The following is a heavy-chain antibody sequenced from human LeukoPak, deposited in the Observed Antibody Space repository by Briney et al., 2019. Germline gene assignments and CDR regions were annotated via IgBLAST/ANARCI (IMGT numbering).Heavy chain of an antibody. V-gene: IGHV3-7*01. CDR2: IKQDGSEK. J-gene: IGHJ5*02. D-gene: IGHD6-19*01. CDR3: ARWWIKQWLAWFDP. Sequence: GGSLRLSCAASGFTFSSYWMSWVRQAPGKGLEWVANIKQDGSEKYYVDSVKGRFTISRDNAKNSLYLQMNSLRAEDTAVYYRARWWIKQWLAWFDPWGQGTLVTVSS. CDR1: GFTFSSYW.